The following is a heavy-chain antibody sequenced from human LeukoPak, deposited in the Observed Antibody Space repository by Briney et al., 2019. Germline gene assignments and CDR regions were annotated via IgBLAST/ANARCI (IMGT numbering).Heavy chain of an antibody. V-gene: IGHV3-74*01. D-gene: IGHD6-13*01. CDR3: ARDGSYSSSWYFDY. CDR2: INDDGGAT. J-gene: IGHJ4*02. CDR1: GFTFSNYW. Sequence: GGSLRLSCAASGFTFSNYWMHWVRQVPGKGLVWVSRINDDGGATFYADSVKGRFTISRDNAKNTLFLQINSLRAEDTAVYYCARDGSYSSSWYFDYWGQGTLVTVSS.